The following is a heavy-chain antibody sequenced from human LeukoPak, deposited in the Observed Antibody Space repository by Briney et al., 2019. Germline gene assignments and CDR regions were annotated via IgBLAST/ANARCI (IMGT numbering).Heavy chain of an antibody. V-gene: IGHV3-30*04. CDR3: ARGEAAYPDFWSGRDNWFDP. CDR2: ISYDGSNK. D-gene: IGHD3-3*01. J-gene: IGHJ5*02. CDR1: GFTFSSYA. Sequence: PGGSLRLSCAASGFTFSSYAMHWVRQAPGKGLEWVAVISYDGSNKYYADSVKGRFTISRDNSKNTLYLQMNSLRAEDTAVYYCARGEAAYPDFWSGRDNWFDPWGQGTLVTVSS.